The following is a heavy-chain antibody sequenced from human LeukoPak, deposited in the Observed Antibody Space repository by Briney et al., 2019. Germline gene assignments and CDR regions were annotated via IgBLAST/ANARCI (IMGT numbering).Heavy chain of an antibody. J-gene: IGHJ4*02. Sequence: PGGSLRLSCAASGFTVSSNYMSWVRQAPGKGLEWVSVISGSGGSTYYADSVKGRFTISRDNSKNTLYLQMNSLRAEDTAVYYCAKGEYSSSYYFDYWGQGTLVTVSS. CDR2: ISGSGGST. CDR1: GFTVSSNY. V-gene: IGHV3-23*01. D-gene: IGHD6-6*01. CDR3: AKGEYSSSYYFDY.